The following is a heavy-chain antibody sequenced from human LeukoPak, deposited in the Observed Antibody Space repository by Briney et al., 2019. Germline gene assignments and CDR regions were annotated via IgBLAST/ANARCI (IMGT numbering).Heavy chain of an antibody. CDR1: GYGFTSYW. J-gene: IGHJ4*02. CDR2: IYPGDSDT. V-gene: IGHV5-51*01. Sequence: GESLQISCKGSGYGFTSYWIGWVRQMPGKGLGWMGIIYPGDSDTRYSPSFQGQVTISADKSISTAYLQWSSLKASDTAMYYCARLRMTTVTTSFYFDYWGQGTLVTVSS. D-gene: IGHD4-17*01. CDR3: ARLRMTTVTTSFYFDY.